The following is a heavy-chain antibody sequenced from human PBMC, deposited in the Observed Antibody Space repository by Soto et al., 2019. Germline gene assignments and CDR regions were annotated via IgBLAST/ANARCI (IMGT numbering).Heavy chain of an antibody. Sequence: EVQLVESGGGLVQPGGSLRLSCAASGFTFSNAWMNWVRQAPGKGLEWVGRIKSKTDGGTTDYAAPVKGRFTISRDDSKNTLYLQMNSLKTEDTAVYYCTTRTYCTNGVCYTVYYYYGMDVWGQGTTVTVSS. CDR3: TTRTYCTNGVCYTVYYYYGMDV. J-gene: IGHJ6*02. V-gene: IGHV3-15*07. CDR1: GFTFSNAW. D-gene: IGHD2-8*01. CDR2: IKSKTDGGTT.